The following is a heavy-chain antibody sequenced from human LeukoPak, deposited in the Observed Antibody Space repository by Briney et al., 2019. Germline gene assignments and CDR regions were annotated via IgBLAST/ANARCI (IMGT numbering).Heavy chain of an antibody. J-gene: IGHJ4*02. CDR3: ARPFYYDSSRVDY. CDR1: GLTFSSFW. D-gene: IGHD3-22*01. Sequence: PGGSLRLSCAASGLTFSSFWMHWVRQAPGKGLMWVSRINSDGSSTNYADSVKGRFSISRDNAKNTLYLQMNSLRAEDTAVYYCARPFYYDSSRVDYWGRGTLVTVSS. CDR2: INSDGSST. V-gene: IGHV3-74*01.